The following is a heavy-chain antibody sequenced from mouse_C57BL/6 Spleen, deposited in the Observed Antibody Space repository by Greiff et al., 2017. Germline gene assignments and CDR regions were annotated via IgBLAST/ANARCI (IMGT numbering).Heavy chain of an antibody. J-gene: IGHJ1*03. CDR3: AKRDYGYDDGYCDV. CDR1: GYTFTSYW. D-gene: IGHD2-2*01. CDR2: IDPSDSYT. V-gene: IGHV1-59*01. Sequence: VQLQQPGAELVRPGTSVKLSCKASGYTFTSYWMHWVKQRPGQGLEWIGVIDPSDSYTNYNQKFKGKATLTVDTSSSTAYMQLSSLTSEDSAVYYCAKRDYGYDDGYCDVWGTGTTVTVSS.